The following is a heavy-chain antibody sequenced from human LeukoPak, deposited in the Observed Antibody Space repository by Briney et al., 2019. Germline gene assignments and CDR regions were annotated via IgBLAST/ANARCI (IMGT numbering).Heavy chain of an antibody. Sequence: SETLSLTCTVSGGSISSYYWSWIRQPPGKGLEWIGYIYYSGSTNYNPSLKSRVTISVDTSKNQFSLKLSSVTAADTAVYYCARDDYGDYVFDYWGQGTLVTVSS. V-gene: IGHV4-59*01. CDR2: IYYSGST. CDR3: ARDDYGDYVFDY. J-gene: IGHJ4*02. D-gene: IGHD4-17*01. CDR1: GGSISSYY.